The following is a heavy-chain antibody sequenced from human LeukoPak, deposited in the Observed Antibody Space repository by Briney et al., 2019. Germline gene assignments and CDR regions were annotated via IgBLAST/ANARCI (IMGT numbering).Heavy chain of an antibody. CDR1: GFTFSSYG. CDR3: ARGLWPGDAFDI. V-gene: IGHV3-30*03. CDR2: ISYDGSNK. D-gene: IGHD3-16*01. Sequence: GGSLRLSCAASGFTFSSYGMHWVRQAPGKGLEWVAVISYDGSNKYYGDSVKGRFTISRDNAKNTLYLQMNSLRAEDTAVYYCARGLWPGDAFDIWGQGTMVTVSS. J-gene: IGHJ3*02.